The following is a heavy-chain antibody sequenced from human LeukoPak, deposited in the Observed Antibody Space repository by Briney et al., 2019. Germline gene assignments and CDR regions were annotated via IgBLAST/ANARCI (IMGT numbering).Heavy chain of an antibody. CDR2: IYYSGST. V-gene: IGHV4-59*01. J-gene: IGHJ6*03. CDR1: GGSISSYY. Sequence: PSETLSLTCTVSGGSISSYYWSWIRQPPGKGLEWIGYIYYSGSTNYNPSLKSRVTISVDTSKNQFSLKLSSVTAADTAVYYCARVGRSSTSCLYAYYYYYYMDVWGKGTTVTVSS. CDR3: ARVGRSSTSCLYAYYYYYYMDV. D-gene: IGHD2-2*01.